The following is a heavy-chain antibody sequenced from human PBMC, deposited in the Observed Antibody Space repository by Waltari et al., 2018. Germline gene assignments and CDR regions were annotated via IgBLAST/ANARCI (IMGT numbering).Heavy chain of an antibody. V-gene: IGHV4-39*01. CDR2: IYYSGST. CDR3: ARHNAQRELLPFAITMVRGRFPSAFDI. D-gene: IGHD3-10*01. J-gene: IGHJ3*02. Sequence: GNIYYSGSTYYNPSLKSRVTISVDTSKNQFSLKLSSVTAADTAVYFCARHNAQRELLPFAITMVRGRFPSAFDIWGQGTMVTVSS.